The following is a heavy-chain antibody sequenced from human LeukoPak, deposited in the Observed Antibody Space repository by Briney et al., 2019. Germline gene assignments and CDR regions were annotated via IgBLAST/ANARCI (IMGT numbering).Heavy chain of an antibody. CDR3: ARRQNRGGDFDY. V-gene: IGHV3-30*03. J-gene: IGHJ4*02. Sequence: TGGSLRLSCAASGFTFSSYGMHWVRQAPGKGLEWVAVISYDGSNKYYADSVKGRFTISRDNSKNTLYLQMNSLKASDTAMYYCARRQNRGGDFDYWGQGTLVTVSS. CDR1: GFTFSSYG. CDR2: ISYDGSNK. D-gene: IGHD3-16*01.